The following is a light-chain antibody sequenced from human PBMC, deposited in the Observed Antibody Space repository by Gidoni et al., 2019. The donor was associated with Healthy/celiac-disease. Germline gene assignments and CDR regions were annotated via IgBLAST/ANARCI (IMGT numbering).Light chain of an antibody. CDR3: QQYGSSPPVT. CDR2: GAS. Sequence: EFVLPQSPGTLSLSPGERATLSCRASQSVSSSYLVWYQQKPGQAPRLLIYGASSRATGIPDRFSGSGSGTDFTLTISRLEPEDFAVYYCQQYGSSPPVTFXXXTRLEIK. CDR1: QSVSSSY. V-gene: IGKV3-20*01. J-gene: IGKJ5*01.